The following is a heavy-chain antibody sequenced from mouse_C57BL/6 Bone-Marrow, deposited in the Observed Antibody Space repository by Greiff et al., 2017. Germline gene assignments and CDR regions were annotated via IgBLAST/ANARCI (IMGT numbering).Heavy chain of an antibody. CDR1: GYTFTSYW. J-gene: IGHJ2*01. D-gene: IGHD2-4*01. CDR2: IDPSDSET. CDR3: ARSGDYDGTPFDY. V-gene: IGHV1-52*01. Sequence: QVQLKQSGAELVRPGSSVKLSCKASGYTFTSYWMHWVKQRPIQGLEWIGNIDPSDSETHYNQKFKDKATLTVDKSSSTAYMQLSSLTSEDSAVYYCARSGDYDGTPFDYWGQGTTLTVSS.